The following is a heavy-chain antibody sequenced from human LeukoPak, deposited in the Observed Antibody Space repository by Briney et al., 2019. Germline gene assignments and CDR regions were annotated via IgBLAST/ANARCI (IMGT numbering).Heavy chain of an antibody. CDR3: ARQNRIWDQGYGMDV. Sequence: SETLSLTCTVSGGSISSSSYYWGWIRQPPGKGLEWIGSISYSGSTYYNPSLRSRVTISVDTSKNQFSLKLSSVTAADTAMYYCARQNRIWDQGYGMDVWRQGTTVTVPS. V-gene: IGHV4-39*07. CDR1: GGSISSSSYY. J-gene: IGHJ6*02. D-gene: IGHD1-14*01. CDR2: ISYSGST.